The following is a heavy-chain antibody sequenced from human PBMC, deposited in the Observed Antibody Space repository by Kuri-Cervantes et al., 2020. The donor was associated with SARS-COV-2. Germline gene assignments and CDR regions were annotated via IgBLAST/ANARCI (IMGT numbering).Heavy chain of an antibody. CDR2: IYYGGST. Sequence: SETLSLTCAVYGGSLSDYHWSWIRQPPGKGLEWIGYIYYGGSTYYNPSLKSRVTISVDTSKNQFSLKLSSVTAADTAVYYCARTLRFLEWFFDYWGQGTLVTVSS. D-gene: IGHD3-3*01. J-gene: IGHJ4*02. CDR3: ARTLRFLEWFFDY. CDR1: GGSLSDYH. V-gene: IGHV4-30-4*08.